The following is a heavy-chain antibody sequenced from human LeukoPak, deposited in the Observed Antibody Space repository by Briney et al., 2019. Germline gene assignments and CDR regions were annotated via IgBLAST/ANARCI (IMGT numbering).Heavy chain of an antibody. V-gene: IGHV3-33*06. D-gene: IGHD5-18*01. CDR3: AKALIPRDTAMVKGY. J-gene: IGHJ4*02. Sequence: GESLKISCAASGFTFSSYGMHWVRQAPGKGLEWVAVIWYDGTNKYYADSVKGRFTVSRDNSKNTLYLQMNSLRAEDTAVYYCAKALIPRDTAMVKGYWGQGTLVTVSS. CDR2: IWYDGTNK. CDR1: GFTFSSYG.